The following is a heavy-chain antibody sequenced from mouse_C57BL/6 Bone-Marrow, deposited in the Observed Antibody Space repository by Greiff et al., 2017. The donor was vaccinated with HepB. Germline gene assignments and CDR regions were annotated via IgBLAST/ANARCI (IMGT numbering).Heavy chain of an antibody. CDR1: GYTFTSYW. CDR2: INPSSGYT. D-gene: IGHD2-3*01. Sequence: QVHVKQSGAELAKPGASVKLSCKASGYTFTSYWMHWVKQRPGQGLEWIGYINPSSGYTKYNQKFKDKATLTADKSSSTAYMQLSSLTYEDSAVYYCARGEDGYYFDYWGQGTTLTVSS. V-gene: IGHV1-7*01. CDR3: ARGEDGYYFDY. J-gene: IGHJ2*01.